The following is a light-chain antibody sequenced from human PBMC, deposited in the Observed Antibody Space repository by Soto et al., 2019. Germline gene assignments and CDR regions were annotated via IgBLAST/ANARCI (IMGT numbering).Light chain of an antibody. CDR3: QRSYSYPPWA. CDR2: GAS. J-gene: IGKJ1*01. Sequence: DIQMTQSPSSLSASVGDRVTITCRTSQSISIFLNWYQQKPGKAPKLLIYGASTLQRGVPSRFSGSGSGTDFTLTISRLQAEDFATYYCQRSYSYPPWAVGQGTKVDSK. CDR1: QSISIF. V-gene: IGKV1-39*01.